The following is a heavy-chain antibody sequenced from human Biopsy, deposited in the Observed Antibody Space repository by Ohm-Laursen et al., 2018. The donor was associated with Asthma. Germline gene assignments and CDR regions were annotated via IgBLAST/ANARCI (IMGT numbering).Heavy chain of an antibody. CDR1: GFRFSSYA. V-gene: IGHV3-30*15. Sequence: SLRLSCAASGFRFSSYAMHWVRQTPGKGLEWVALITYDGSKTIYGDSVRGRFTVSRDSSTNTLYLQMSSLRPEDTAVYYCAKDVFPGWELRRGPDYWGQGTLVTVSS. CDR3: AKDVFPGWELRRGPDY. CDR2: ITYDGSKT. D-gene: IGHD1-26*01. J-gene: IGHJ4*02.